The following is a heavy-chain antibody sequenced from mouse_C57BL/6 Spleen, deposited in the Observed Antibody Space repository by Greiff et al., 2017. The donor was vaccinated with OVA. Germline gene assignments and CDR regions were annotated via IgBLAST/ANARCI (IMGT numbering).Heavy chain of an antibody. Sequence: QVQLKESGPELVKPGASVKISCKASGYAFSSSWMNWVKQRPGKGLEWIGRIYPGDGDTNYNGKFKGKATLTADKSSSTAYMQLSSLTSEDSAVYFCARRSFITTVGAFAYWGQGTLVTVSA. J-gene: IGHJ3*01. CDR3: ARRSFITTVGAFAY. CDR1: GYAFSSSW. CDR2: IYPGDGDT. V-gene: IGHV1-82*01. D-gene: IGHD1-1*01.